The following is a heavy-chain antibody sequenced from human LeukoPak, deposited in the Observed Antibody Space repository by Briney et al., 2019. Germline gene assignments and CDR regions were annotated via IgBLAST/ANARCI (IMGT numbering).Heavy chain of an antibody. V-gene: IGHV3-15*01. D-gene: IGHD2-2*01. Sequence: GGSLRLSCAASGFTLNNAWMSWVRQAPGKGLEWLGRIKRETDGGTIDYAAPVQGRFTISRDGSKNTLYLQMNSLKTEDTAVYYCSTLGVPAAVWGQGTLVTVSS. J-gene: IGHJ4*02. CDR1: GFTLNNAW. CDR3: STLGVPAAV. CDR2: IKRETDGGTI.